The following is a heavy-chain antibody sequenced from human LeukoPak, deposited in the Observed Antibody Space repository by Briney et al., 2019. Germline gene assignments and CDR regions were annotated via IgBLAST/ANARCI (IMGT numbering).Heavy chain of an antibody. CDR1: EFTFSRYA. V-gene: IGHV3-23*01. Sequence: PGGSLRLSCAASEFTFSRYAMSWVRQAPGKGLEWVSTISGTGGSTYYADSVKGRFTISRDNSKNTMYLQMNSLRAEDTAVYYCAKDRVTAAGYYFDYWGQGTLVTVSS. J-gene: IGHJ4*02. CDR3: AKDRVTAAGYYFDY. D-gene: IGHD6-13*01. CDR2: ISGTGGST.